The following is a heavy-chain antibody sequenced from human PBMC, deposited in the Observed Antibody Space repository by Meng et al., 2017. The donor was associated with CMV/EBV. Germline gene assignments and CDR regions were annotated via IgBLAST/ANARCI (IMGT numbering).Heavy chain of an antibody. CDR2: IYTSGST. V-gene: IGHV4-4*07. D-gene: IGHD2-2*01. J-gene: IGHJ5*02. CDR3: ARDLMNCSSTSCANWFDL. CDR1: GCSSRCDI. Sequence: PPEVSVSGLAIRLRSRALPVHAPGCSSRCDIWSWNRQPSGNGLEWIGRIYTSGSTNYNPSLKSRVTMSVHTSKNQFFLKLSSVTAADTAVYYCARDLMNCSSTSCANWFDLWGQGTLVTVSS.